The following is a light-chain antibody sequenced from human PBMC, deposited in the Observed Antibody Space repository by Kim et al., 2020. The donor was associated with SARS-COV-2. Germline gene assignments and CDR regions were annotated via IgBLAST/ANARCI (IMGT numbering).Light chain of an antibody. V-gene: IGLV3-21*04. CDR1: NIGRKS. Sequence: SYELTQPPSVSVAPGKAARITCGGNNIGRKSVHXCQQKPGQAPLLVIYSDSDRPSGIPERFSGSNSGNTATLTISRVEAGDEADYYCQVWDSDSDHWVFG. CDR3: QVWDSDSDHWV. J-gene: IGLJ3*02. CDR2: SDS.